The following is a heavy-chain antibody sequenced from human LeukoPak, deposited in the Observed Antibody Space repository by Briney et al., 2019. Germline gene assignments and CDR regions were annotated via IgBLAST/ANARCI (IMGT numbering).Heavy chain of an antibody. Sequence: ASVKVSCKASGYTFTGYYMHWVRQAPGQGLEWMGWINPNSGNTGYAQKFQGRVTMTRNTSISTAYMELSSLRSEDTAVYYCARVSRGPVVGWSDPWGQGTLVTVSS. J-gene: IGHJ5*02. V-gene: IGHV1-8*02. CDR1: GYTFTGYY. CDR3: ARVSRGPVVGWSDP. CDR2: INPNSGNT. D-gene: IGHD2-15*01.